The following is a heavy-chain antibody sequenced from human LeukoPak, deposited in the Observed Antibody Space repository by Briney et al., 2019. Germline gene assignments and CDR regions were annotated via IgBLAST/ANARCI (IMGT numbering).Heavy chain of an antibody. CDR1: GGSVSSGSYY. CDR3: ARSVYDFWSGYSRGAFDI. V-gene: IGHV4-61*01. J-gene: IGHJ3*02. CDR2: IYYSGST. Sequence: SETLSLTCTVSGGSVSSGSYYWSWIRQPPGKGLEWIGYIYYSGSTNYNPSLKSRVTISVDTSKNQFSLKLSSVTAADTAVYYCARSVYDFWSGYSRGAFDIWGQGTMVTVSS. D-gene: IGHD3-3*01.